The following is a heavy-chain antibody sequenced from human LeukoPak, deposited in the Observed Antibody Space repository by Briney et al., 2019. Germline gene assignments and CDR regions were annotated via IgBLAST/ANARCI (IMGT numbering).Heavy chain of an antibody. Sequence: SETLSLTCTVSGGSISGYYWSWIRQPPGKGLEWIGEINHSGSTNYNPSLKSRVTISVDTSKNQFSLKLSSVTAADTAVYYCARVSGGYSYGPMIFDYWGQGTLVTVSS. V-gene: IGHV4-34*01. D-gene: IGHD5-18*01. CDR2: INHSGST. CDR1: GGSISGYY. CDR3: ARVSGGYSYGPMIFDY. J-gene: IGHJ4*02.